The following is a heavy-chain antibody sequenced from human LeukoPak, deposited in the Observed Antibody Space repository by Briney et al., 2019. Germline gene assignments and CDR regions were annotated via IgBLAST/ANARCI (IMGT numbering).Heavy chain of an antibody. V-gene: IGHV3-11*04. D-gene: IGHD2-21*02. Sequence: PGGSLRLSCAASGFTFSDYYMSWIRQAPGKGLEWVSYISSSGSTIYYADSVKGRFTISRDNAKNSLYLQMNSLRAEDTAVYYCARDRVVTAMFASVRYFDLWGRGTLVTVSS. CDR2: ISSSGSTI. CDR3: ARDRVVTAMFASVRYFDL. J-gene: IGHJ2*01. CDR1: GFTFSDYY.